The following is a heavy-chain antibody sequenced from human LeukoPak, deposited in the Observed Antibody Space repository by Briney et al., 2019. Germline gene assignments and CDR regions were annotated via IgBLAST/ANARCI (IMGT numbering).Heavy chain of an antibody. J-gene: IGHJ6*02. CDR1: GGTFSSYA. Sequence: ASVKVSCKASGGTFSSYAISWVRQAPGQGLEWMGGIIPIFGTANYAQKFQGRVTITAGESTSTAYMELSSLRSEDTAVYYCAREQHDGWRTAMVLYGMDVWGQGTTVTVSS. V-gene: IGHV1-69*13. D-gene: IGHD5-18*01. CDR2: IIPIFGTA. CDR3: AREQHDGWRTAMVLYGMDV.